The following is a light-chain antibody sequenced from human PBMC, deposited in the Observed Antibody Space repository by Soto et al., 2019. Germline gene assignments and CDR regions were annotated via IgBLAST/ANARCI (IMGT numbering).Light chain of an antibody. CDR3: QSYDSSLV. J-gene: IGLJ3*02. Sequence: QSVLTQPPSASGAPGQRVTISCTGSSSNIGAGYDVHWYQQLPGTAPKLLIYGNSNRPSGVPDRFSGSKSGTSASLAITVLQAEDEADYYCQSYDSSLVFGGGTKLTVL. V-gene: IGLV1-40*01. CDR1: SSNIGAGYD. CDR2: GNS.